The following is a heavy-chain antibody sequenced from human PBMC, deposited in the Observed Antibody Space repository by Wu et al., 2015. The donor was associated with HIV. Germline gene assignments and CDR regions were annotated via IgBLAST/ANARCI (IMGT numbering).Heavy chain of an antibody. D-gene: IGHD3-10*01. Sequence: QVQLVQSGAEVKKPGASVKVSCKASGYTFTSYGISWVRQAPGQGLEWMGWINTYNDNTNYAQKLQGRVTMTTDTSTSTAYMELRSLRSDDTAVYYCARVTMVRGVIISTHEDYWGQGNPGHRLL. CDR1: GYTFTSYG. J-gene: IGHJ4*02. CDR3: ARVTMVRGVIISTHEDY. V-gene: IGHV1-18*01. CDR2: INTYNDNT.